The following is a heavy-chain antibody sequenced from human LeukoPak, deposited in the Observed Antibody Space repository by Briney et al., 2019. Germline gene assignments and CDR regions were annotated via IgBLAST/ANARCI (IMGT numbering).Heavy chain of an antibody. CDR2: ISWNSGSI. Sequence: GRSLRLSCAASGFAFDDYAMHWVRQAPGKGLEWVSGISWNSGSIGYADSVKGRFTISRDNAKNSLYLQMNSLRAEDTALYYCAKDGQPTVTTVDYWGQGTLVTVSS. CDR3: AKDGQPTVTTVDY. CDR1: GFAFDDYA. V-gene: IGHV3-9*01. J-gene: IGHJ4*02. D-gene: IGHD4-17*01.